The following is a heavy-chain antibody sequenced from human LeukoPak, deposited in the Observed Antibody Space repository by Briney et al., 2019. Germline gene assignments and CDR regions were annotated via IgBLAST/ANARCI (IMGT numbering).Heavy chain of an antibody. CDR3: ARGDTYYYDSSGYYYFDY. Sequence: ASVKVSCKASGYTFTSYGISWVRQAPGQGLEWMGWISAYNGNTNYAQKFQGRVTMTRDTSISTAYMELSRLRSDDTAVYYCARGDTYYYDSSGYYYFDYWGQGTLVTVSS. D-gene: IGHD3-22*01. CDR2: ISAYNGNT. J-gene: IGHJ4*02. V-gene: IGHV1-18*01. CDR1: GYTFTSYG.